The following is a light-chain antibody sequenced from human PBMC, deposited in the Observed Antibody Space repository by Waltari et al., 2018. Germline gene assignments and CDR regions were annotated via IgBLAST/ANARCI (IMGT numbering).Light chain of an antibody. CDR2: KAN. Sequence: QTVVTQEPSLSVSPGGTVTLTCALSSGSLSTTSYATWYQQTPGQAPRPLGYKANDRSSGFPDRCSGSILGKTAALTITGAQADDESDYYCGLYMGSGIWVFGGGTRLTVL. J-gene: IGLJ3*02. CDR1: SGSLSTTSY. V-gene: IGLV8-61*01. CDR3: GLYMGSGIWV.